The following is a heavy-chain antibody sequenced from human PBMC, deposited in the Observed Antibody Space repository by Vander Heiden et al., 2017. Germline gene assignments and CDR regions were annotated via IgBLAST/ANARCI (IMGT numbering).Heavy chain of an antibody. CDR1: GYTFTSYA. J-gene: IGHJ5*02. CDR3: ARDHLPGIAAAGTGWFDP. Sequence: QVQLVQSGAEVKKPGASVKVSCKASGYTFTSYAMHWVRQAPGQRLEWMGWINAGNGNTKYSQKFQGRVTITRDTSASTPYMELSSLRSEDTAVYYCARDHLPGIAAAGTGWFDPWGQGTLVTVSS. V-gene: IGHV1-3*01. D-gene: IGHD6-13*01. CDR2: INAGNGNT.